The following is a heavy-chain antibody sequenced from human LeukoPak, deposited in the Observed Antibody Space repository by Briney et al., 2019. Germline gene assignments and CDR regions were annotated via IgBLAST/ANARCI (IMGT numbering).Heavy chain of an antibody. Sequence: GGSLRLSCAASGFTVRSNYMSWVRQAPGKGLEWGSIIYSEGSTYYADSVKGRFPTPRDNSKNTLYLQMNSLRAEETAMYYCARVQGSYGQSDVWGQATTVTISS. V-gene: IGHV3-66*01. CDR3: ARVQGSYGQSDV. CDR1: GFTVRSNY. J-gene: IGHJ6*02. D-gene: IGHD3-10*01. CDR2: IYSEGST.